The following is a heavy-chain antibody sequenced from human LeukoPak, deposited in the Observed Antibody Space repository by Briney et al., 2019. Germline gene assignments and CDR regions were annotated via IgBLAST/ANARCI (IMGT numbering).Heavy chain of an antibody. CDR1: GGSISNYY. CDR2: IDYRGNA. J-gene: IGHJ4*02. Sequence: PSETLSLTCTVSGGSISNYYWSWIRQPPGKGLEWICFIDYRGNANYNPSLKSRVTISVDTSMNQFFLQLTSVTAADTAVYYCARGSFGSGYKNYFDYWGQGTLVTVSS. V-gene: IGHV4-59*01. CDR3: ARGSFGSGYKNYFDY. D-gene: IGHD3-22*01.